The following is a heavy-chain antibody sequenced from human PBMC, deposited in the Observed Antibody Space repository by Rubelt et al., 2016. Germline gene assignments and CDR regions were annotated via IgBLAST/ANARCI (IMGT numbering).Heavy chain of an antibody. CDR2: ISGYSGST. Sequence: QVHLVQSGSEVRKPGASVKVSCKASGYTFTSYSISWVRQAPGQGLEWMGWISGYSGSTNYAQKLQGRVTLTTDTSTTTAYMELRSLRSDDTAVYYCARDHRYGSGNWFDPWGQGTLVTVSS. J-gene: IGHJ5*02. CDR3: ARDHRYGSGNWFDP. V-gene: IGHV1-18*01. D-gene: IGHD3-10*01. CDR1: GYTFTSYS.